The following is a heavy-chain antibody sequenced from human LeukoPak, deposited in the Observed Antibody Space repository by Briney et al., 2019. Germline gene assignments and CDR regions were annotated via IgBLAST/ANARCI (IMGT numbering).Heavy chain of an antibody. D-gene: IGHD3-10*01. J-gene: IGHJ4*02. CDR1: EFVFSDCY. CDR3: AREMGGDYGSGTFFDL. CDR2: ISSGGDTK. V-gene: IGHV3-11*01. Sequence: GSLRLSCAASEFVFSDCYMSWVRQAPGKGLEWVSYISSGGDTKYYADSVKGRFTISRDNAKNSLYLQMNNLRAEDTAVYYCAREMGGDYGSGTFFDLWGQGNMVTVSS.